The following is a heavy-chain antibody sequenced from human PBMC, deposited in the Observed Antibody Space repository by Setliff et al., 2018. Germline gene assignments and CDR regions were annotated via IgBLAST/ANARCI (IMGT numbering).Heavy chain of an antibody. J-gene: IGHJ6*03. D-gene: IGHD3-22*01. V-gene: IGHV1-69*05. Sequence: SVKVSCKASGGTFSSYGISWVRQAPGQGLEWMGGTIPSFGSTNYAQKFQGRVTIITDESTSTAFMQLSSLRSEDTAVYYCVREGVDSRSSTDYRYYMDVWGKGTTVTVSS. CDR1: GGTFSSYG. CDR2: TIPSFGST. CDR3: VREGVDSRSSTDYRYYMDV.